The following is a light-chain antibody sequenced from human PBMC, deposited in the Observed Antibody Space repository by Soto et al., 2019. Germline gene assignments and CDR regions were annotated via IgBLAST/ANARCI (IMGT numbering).Light chain of an antibody. CDR3: QQYGSSPGLT. CDR1: QSVSSSY. J-gene: IGKJ4*01. CDR2: GAS. Sequence: EIVLTQSPGTLSLSPGERATLSCRASQSVSSSYLAWSQQKPGQAPRRLIYGASSRATGIPYRFSGSGSGTDFTLTISRLEPEDFAVYYCQQYGSSPGLTFGGWTKVEIK. V-gene: IGKV3-20*01.